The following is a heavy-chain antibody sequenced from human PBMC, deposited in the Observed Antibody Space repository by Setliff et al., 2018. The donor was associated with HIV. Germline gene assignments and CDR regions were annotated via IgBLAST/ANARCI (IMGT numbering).Heavy chain of an antibody. CDR3: AISNFWSGYMGKYYYYYMDV. D-gene: IGHD3-3*01. J-gene: IGHJ6*03. CDR1: GFTFSSYW. CDR2: IKEYGSDK. V-gene: IGHV3-7*01. Sequence: GGSLRLSCTASGFTFSSYWMTWVRQAPGKGLEWVANIKEYGSDKYYVDSVKGRFIISRDNAKNSLYLQMNSLRAEDTAVYYCAISNFWSGYMGKYYYYYMDVWGKGTTVTVSS.